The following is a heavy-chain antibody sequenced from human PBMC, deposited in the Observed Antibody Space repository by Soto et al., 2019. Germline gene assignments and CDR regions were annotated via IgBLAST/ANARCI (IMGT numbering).Heavy chain of an antibody. J-gene: IGHJ4*02. Sequence: EVQLVESGGGLVQPGGSLKLSCAVSGFTFSGSAMHWVRQASGKGLEWVGRIRSKSNSYATAYAASVKGRFTISRDDSKNTPYLQMNSLKTEDTAVYYCTRGYGDYVRDYWGQGTLVTVSS. V-gene: IGHV3-73*01. CDR1: GFTFSGSA. CDR2: IRSKSNSYAT. CDR3: TRGYGDYVRDY. D-gene: IGHD4-17*01.